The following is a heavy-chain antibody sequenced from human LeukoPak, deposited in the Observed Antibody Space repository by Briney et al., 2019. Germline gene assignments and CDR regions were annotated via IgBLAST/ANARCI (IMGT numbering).Heavy chain of an antibody. D-gene: IGHD3-16*01. V-gene: IGHV3-7*01. J-gene: IGHJ4*02. CDR1: GFTFSSAW. CDR2: IKDDGSDK. Sequence: PGGSLRLSCAASGFTFSSAWMTWVRQAPGKGLEWMATIKDDGSDKYYVDSVKGRFTISRDNAEKSLWLQMNSLRVEDTAMYYCADLGSRDWGQGTLVTVSS. CDR3: ADLGSRD.